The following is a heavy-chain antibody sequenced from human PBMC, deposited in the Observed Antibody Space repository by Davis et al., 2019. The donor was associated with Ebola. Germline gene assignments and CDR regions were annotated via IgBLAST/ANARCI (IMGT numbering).Heavy chain of an antibody. CDR3: VQSVGPPATSPPDP. V-gene: IGHV3-23*01. J-gene: IGHJ5*02. Sequence: PGGSLRLSCAASGFTFSTYAMNWVRQAPGKGREWVSTISGSGTYTYFAESVKGRFSISRDNSRNTLYLQMNSLSAEDPAVYFCVQSVGPPATSPPDPWGQGTLVTVSS. CDR1: GFTFSTYA. D-gene: IGHD2-15*01. CDR2: ISGSGTYT.